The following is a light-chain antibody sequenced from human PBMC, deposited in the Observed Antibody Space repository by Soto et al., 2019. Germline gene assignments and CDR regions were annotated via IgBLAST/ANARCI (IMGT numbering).Light chain of an antibody. CDR1: QSVTTS. J-gene: IGKJ2*01. V-gene: IGKV3-11*01. Sequence: EIVLTQSPATLSLSPGDRATLSCRASQSVTTSLAWYQHQPGQAPRLLIYDASKRAAGVPARFSGSGSGTHFTLTISSLEPGDFAVYYCQQYGSSPPYTFGQGTKLEI. CDR3: QQYGSSPPYT. CDR2: DAS.